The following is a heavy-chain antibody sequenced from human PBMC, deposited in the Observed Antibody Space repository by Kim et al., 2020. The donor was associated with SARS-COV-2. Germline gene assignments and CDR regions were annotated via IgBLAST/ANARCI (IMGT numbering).Heavy chain of an antibody. CDR1: GFSFSNAW. Sequence: GGSLRLSCAGSGFSFSNAWIDWVRRAPGKGLEWVGRIQSNTDGGATHYGAPVKGRTTISSDDSKNTVYLQLGSLKTEDSALYYCTTVADPGDINYWGQGT. V-gene: IGHV3-15*01. CDR3: TTVADPGDINY. J-gene: IGHJ4*02. D-gene: IGHD3-9*01. CDR2: IQSNTDGGAT.